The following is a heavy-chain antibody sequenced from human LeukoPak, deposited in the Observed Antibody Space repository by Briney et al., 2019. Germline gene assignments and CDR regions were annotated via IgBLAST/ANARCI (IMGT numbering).Heavy chain of an antibody. CDR1: GFTFNSYA. CDR2: ISGSDGST. V-gene: IGHV3-23*01. Sequence: GGSLRLSCAASGFTFNSYAMSWVRQAPGKGLEWGSVISGSDGSTYYADSVKGRFTISRDNSKNTLYLQMNSLRAEDTAVFSRAKPRGEEWLVGLYDAFDSWGQATMVTVSS. D-gene: IGHD6-19*01. J-gene: IGHJ3*02. CDR3: AKPRGEEWLVGLYDAFDS.